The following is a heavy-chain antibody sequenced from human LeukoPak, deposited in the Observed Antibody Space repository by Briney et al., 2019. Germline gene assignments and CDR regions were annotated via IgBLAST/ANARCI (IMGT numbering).Heavy chain of an antibody. V-gene: IGHV3-9*01. CDR1: GFTFDDYA. J-gene: IGHJ3*02. D-gene: IGHD3-10*01. Sequence: PGRSLRLSCAASGFTFDDYAMHWVRQAPGKGLEGGSGISWTSGSIGYAESVEGRFTISRDNAKNSLYLQMNSLRAEDTALYYCAKDRYYGSGSLAFDIWGQGTMVTVSS. CDR2: ISWTSGSI. CDR3: AKDRYYGSGSLAFDI.